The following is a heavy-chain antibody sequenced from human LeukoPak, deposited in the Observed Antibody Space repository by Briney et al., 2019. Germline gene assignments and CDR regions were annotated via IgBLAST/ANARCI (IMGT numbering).Heavy chain of an antibody. CDR1: GFTFSSYG. D-gene: IGHD3-10*01. CDR2: ISGSGGST. J-gene: IGHJ4*02. Sequence: GGSVRLSCAASGFTFSSYGMSWVRQAPGKGLEWVSAISGSGGSTYYADSARGPFTISRDTTKNTLYLQMNRLRAEDTAVYYCAKGLTTQLKLWRAFFDYWGQGTLVPVSS. CDR3: AKGLTTQLKLWRAFFDY. V-gene: IGHV3-23*01.